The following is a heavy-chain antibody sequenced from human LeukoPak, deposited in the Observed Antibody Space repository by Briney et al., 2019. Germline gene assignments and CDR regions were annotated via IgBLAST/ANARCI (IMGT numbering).Heavy chain of an antibody. CDR2: INPNSGGT. J-gene: IGHJ4*02. CDR1: GYTFTGYY. CDR3: ARDLDSSSWPTDY. Sequence: ASVKVSCKASGYTFTGYYMHWVRQAPGQGLEWMGWINPNSGGTNYARKFQGRVTMTRDTSISTAYMELSRLRSDDTAVYYCARDLDSSSWPTDYWGQGTLVTVSS. D-gene: IGHD6-13*01. V-gene: IGHV1-2*02.